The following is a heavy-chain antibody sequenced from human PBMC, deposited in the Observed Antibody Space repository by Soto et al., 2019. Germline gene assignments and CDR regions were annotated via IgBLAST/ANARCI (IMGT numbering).Heavy chain of an antibody. J-gene: IGHJ3*02. CDR3: AHKPPVTTSGFDI. V-gene: IGHV2-5*01. CDR2: IYWTDDK. Sequence: QITLKESGPTLVKPTQTLTLTCTFSGFSLNTSGVGVGWGRQPPGRALEWLADIYWTDDKRYSPSLKSRLSITMDTCTTQVVLTLTNMDPMETAILFWAHKPPVTTSGFDIWGQGPMVTVSS. D-gene: IGHD4-17*01. CDR1: GFSLNTSGVG.